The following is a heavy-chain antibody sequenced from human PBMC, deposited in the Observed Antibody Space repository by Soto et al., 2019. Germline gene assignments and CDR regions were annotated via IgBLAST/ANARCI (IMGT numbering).Heavy chain of an antibody. Sequence: SETLSLTXTVSGGSISSYYWSWIRQPPGKGLEWIGYIYYSGSTNYNPSLKSRVTISVDTSKNQFSLKLSSVTAADTAVYYCARESWNYNYYYGMDVWGQGTTVTV. J-gene: IGHJ6*02. CDR2: IYYSGST. CDR1: GGSISSYY. D-gene: IGHD1-1*01. CDR3: ARESWNYNYYYGMDV. V-gene: IGHV4-59*01.